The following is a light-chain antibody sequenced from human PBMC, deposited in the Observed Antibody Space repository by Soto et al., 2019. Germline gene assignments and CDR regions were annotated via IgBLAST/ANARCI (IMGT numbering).Light chain of an antibody. CDR1: SSNIGTPYD. CDR3: QSYDSNLRGVV. CDR2: ADS. V-gene: IGLV1-40*01. Sequence: QLVLTQPPSLSGAPGQRVTLSCTGSSSNIGTPYDVHWYQQLPGKAPTLLIYADSSRPSGVSDRFSGSKSGTSASLAITGLRAEDEADYYCQSYDSNLRGVVFGGGTKVTVL. J-gene: IGLJ2*01.